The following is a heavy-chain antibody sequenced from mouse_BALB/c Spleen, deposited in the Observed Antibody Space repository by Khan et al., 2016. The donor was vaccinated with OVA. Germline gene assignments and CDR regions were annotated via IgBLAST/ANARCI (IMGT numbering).Heavy chain of an antibody. CDR3: ARDYFGNWYFDV. J-gene: IGHJ1*01. V-gene: IGHV3-1*02. D-gene: IGHD1-2*01. CDR1: GYSFTSGYS. CDR2: IHYSGST. Sequence: EVQLVESGPDLVKPSQSLSLTCTVTGYSFTSGYSWHWIRQFPGNKLEWMGYIHYSGSTNYTPSLKSRFSLTRDTSKNQFFLQLNSVNTEDTATYYCARDYFGNWYFDVWGAGTTVTVSS.